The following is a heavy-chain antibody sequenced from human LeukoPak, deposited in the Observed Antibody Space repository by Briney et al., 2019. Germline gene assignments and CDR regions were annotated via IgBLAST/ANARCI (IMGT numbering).Heavy chain of an antibody. J-gene: IGHJ4*02. CDR3: ARDVWGSYRYLVD. V-gene: IGHV4-30-4*01. CDR1: GSSISSGDYY. D-gene: IGHD3-16*02. CDR2: IYYSGST. Sequence: PSETLSLTCTVSGSSISSGDYYWSWIRQPPGKGLEWIGYIYYSGSTYYNPSLKSRVTISVDTSKNQFSLKLSSVTAADTAVYYCARDVWGSYRYLVDWGQGTLVTVSS.